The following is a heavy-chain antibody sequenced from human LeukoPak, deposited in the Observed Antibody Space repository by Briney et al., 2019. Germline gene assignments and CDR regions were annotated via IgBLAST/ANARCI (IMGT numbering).Heavy chain of an antibody. V-gene: IGHV1-18*01. CDR2: ISAYSGNT. CDR1: GYTFTSYG. J-gene: IGHJ4*02. D-gene: IGHD4-17*01. CDR3: ARDLLGYGDLGNY. Sequence: ASVKVSCKASGYTFTSYGFSWVRQAPGQGLEWMGWISAYSGNTNYAQRLQGRVTMTTDTSTSTAYMELRSLRSDDTAVYYCARDLLGYGDLGNYWGQGTLVTVSS.